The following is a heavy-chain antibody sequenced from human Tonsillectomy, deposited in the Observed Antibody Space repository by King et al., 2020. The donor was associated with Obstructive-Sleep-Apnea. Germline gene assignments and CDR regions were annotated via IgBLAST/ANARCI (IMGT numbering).Heavy chain of an antibody. Sequence: VQLVESGAEVKKPGESLRISCKGSGYSFTSFWISWVRQMPGKGLEWMGRIEPGDSYTNYSPSFQGHVTISVDKSIRTAYLQWSSLKASDTSMYYCARHGVGYGDYVRPFDYWGQGTLVTVSS. V-gene: IGHV5-10-1*03. CDR1: GYSFTSFW. CDR3: ARHGVGYGDYVRPFDY. J-gene: IGHJ4*02. D-gene: IGHD4-17*01. CDR2: IEPGDSYT.